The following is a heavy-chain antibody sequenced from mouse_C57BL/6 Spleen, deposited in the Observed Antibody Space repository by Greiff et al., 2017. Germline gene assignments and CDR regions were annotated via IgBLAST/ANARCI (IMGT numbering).Heavy chain of an antibody. Sequence: LVESGAELVKPGASVKISCKASGYAFSSYWMNWVKQRPGKGLEWIGQIYPGDGDTNYNGKFKGKATLTADKSSSTAYMQLSSLTSEDSAVYFCARKDYYGSSGYFDVWGTGTTVTVSS. CDR1: GYAFSSYW. D-gene: IGHD1-1*01. J-gene: IGHJ1*03. CDR2: IYPGDGDT. V-gene: IGHV1-80*01. CDR3: ARKDYYGSSGYFDV.